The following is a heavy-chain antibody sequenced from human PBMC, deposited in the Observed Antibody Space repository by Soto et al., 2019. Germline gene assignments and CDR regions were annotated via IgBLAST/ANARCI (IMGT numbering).Heavy chain of an antibody. CDR3: AKDFPERFDAFDI. CDR2: ISVGGGST. Sequence: GGSLRLSCAASGFTFSSYAMSWVRQALGKGLEWVSAISVGGGSTYYADSVKGRFTISRDNSKNTLYLQMNSLRAEVTAVYYCAKDFPERFDAFDIWGQGTMVTVSS. J-gene: IGHJ3*02. CDR1: GFTFSSYA. V-gene: IGHV3-23*01.